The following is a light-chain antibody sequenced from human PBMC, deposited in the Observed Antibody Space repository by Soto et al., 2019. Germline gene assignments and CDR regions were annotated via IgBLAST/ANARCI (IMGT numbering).Light chain of an antibody. V-gene: IGKV3-15*01. CDR3: QQYNERPPWT. J-gene: IGKJ1*01. Sequence: EIVMPQSPATLSVSPGERATLSCRASQSVGSNVAWYQQKPGQGPRLLIYGASSRATGIPARVSGSGSGTDFTLTISSLQSDDVGIYYCQQYNERPPWTFGQGTKVEIK. CDR1: QSVGSN. CDR2: GAS.